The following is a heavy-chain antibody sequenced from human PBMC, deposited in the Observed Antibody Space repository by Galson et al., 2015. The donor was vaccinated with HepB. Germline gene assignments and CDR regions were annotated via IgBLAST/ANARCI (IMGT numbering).Heavy chain of an antibody. V-gene: IGHV3-49*03. J-gene: IGHJ6*02. CDR2: IRSKAYGGTT. CDR1: GFTFGDYA. Sequence: LRLSCAASGFTFGDYAMSWFRQAPGKGLEWVGFIRSKAYGGTTEYAASVKGRFTISRDDSKSIAYLQMNSLKTEDTAVYYCTRGYYYDSSGYPKDYYYYGMDVWGQGTTVTVSS. CDR3: TRGYYYDSSGYPKDYYYYGMDV. D-gene: IGHD3-22*01.